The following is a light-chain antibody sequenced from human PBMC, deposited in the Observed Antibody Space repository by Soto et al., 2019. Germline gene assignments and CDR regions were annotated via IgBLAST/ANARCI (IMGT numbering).Light chain of an antibody. CDR2: WAS. CDR1: QSVLYSSNNMNY. Sequence: DIVMTQSPDSLAVSLGERATINCKSSQSVLYSSNNMNYLAWYQQKPGQPPKLLISWASSRESGVPDRFSGSGSGTDFTLTISSLQAEDVAVYYCHQSRSIPVTFGGGTKVEIK. V-gene: IGKV4-1*01. J-gene: IGKJ4*01. CDR3: HQSRSIPVT.